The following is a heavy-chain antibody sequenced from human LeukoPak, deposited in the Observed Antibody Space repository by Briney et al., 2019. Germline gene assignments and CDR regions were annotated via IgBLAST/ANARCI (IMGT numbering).Heavy chain of an antibody. V-gene: IGHV3-53*01. J-gene: IGHJ4*02. CDR3: ARVYDSSGNDY. D-gene: IGHD3-22*01. CDR1: EFTVSSNY. Sequence: GGSLRLSCAASEFTVSSNYMSWVRQAPGKGLEWVSVIYSGGSTYYADSVKGRFTISRDNSKNTLYLQMNSLRAEDTAVYYCARVYDSSGNDYWGQGTLVTVSS. CDR2: IYSGGST.